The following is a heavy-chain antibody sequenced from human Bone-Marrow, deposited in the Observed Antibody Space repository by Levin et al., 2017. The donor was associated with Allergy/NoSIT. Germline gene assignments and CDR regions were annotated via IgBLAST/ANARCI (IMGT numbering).Heavy chain of an antibody. CDR3: VRAYTD. J-gene: IGHJ4*02. Sequence: PGGSLRLSCAASGFTFRSDWMHWVRQAPGKGLVWVSRINSDGTNTAYADSVRGRFTISRDNAKSTLYLQMSSLRADDTALYYCVRAYTDWGQGTLVTVSS. CDR1: GFTFRSDW. D-gene: IGHD2-2*02. CDR2: INSDGTNT. V-gene: IGHV3-74*01.